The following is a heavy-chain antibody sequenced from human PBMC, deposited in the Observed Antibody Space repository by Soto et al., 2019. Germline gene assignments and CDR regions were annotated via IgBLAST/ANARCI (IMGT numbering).Heavy chain of an antibody. CDR3: AKDLLTYVWGNYRPFYFDS. Sequence: QVQLVQSGAEVKKPGASVKVSCKVSGYTLTELSMHWVRQAPGKGLEWMGGFDPEDGETIYAQKFQGRVTMTEDTSTDTAYMELSSLRSEDTAVYYCAKDLLTYVWGNYRPFYFDSWGQGTPVTVSS. CDR2: FDPEDGET. J-gene: IGHJ4*02. D-gene: IGHD3-16*02. CDR1: GYTLTELS. V-gene: IGHV1-24*01.